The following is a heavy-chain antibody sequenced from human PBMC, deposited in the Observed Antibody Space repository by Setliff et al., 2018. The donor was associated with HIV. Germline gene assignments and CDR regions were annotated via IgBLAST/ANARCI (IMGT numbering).Heavy chain of an antibody. CDR1: GFTVSNNY. CDR2: IYSGGSA. CDR3: AKDRRGITGTKSCAWFDP. V-gene: IGHV3-66*01. Sequence: GGSLRLSCAASGFTVSNNYMNWVRQAPGKGLEWVSVIYSGGSAYYADSVKGRFTISRDNSKNTLYLQMNSLRAEDTAVYYCAKDRRGITGTKSCAWFDPWGQGTLVTVSS. J-gene: IGHJ5*02. D-gene: IGHD1-7*01.